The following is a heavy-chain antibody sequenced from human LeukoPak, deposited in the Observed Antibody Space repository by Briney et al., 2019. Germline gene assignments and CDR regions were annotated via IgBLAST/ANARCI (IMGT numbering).Heavy chain of an antibody. V-gene: IGHV3-30*02. CDR1: GFTFSSYG. Sequence: GGSLRLSCTASGFTFSSYGMHWVRQAPGKGLEWVAFIRYDGSNKYYADSVKGRFTISRDNSKNTLYLQMNSLRAEDTAVYYCAKGPYSSSLNWGQGTLVTVSS. CDR2: IRYDGSNK. J-gene: IGHJ4*02. D-gene: IGHD6-13*01. CDR3: AKGPYSSSLN.